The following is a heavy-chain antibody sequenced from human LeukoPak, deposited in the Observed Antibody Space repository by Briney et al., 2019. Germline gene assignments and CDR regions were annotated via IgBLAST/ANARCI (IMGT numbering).Heavy chain of an antibody. CDR1: GYTFTSYG. Sequence: GASVKVSCKASGYTFTSYGISWVRQAPGQGLEWMGWISAYNGNTNYAQKLQGRVTMTTDTSTSTAYMELRSLRSDDTAVYYCASGGFGSSWEGDAEYFQHWGQGTLVTVSS. J-gene: IGHJ1*01. V-gene: IGHV1-18*01. D-gene: IGHD6-13*01. CDR2: ISAYNGNT. CDR3: ASGGFGSSWEGDAEYFQH.